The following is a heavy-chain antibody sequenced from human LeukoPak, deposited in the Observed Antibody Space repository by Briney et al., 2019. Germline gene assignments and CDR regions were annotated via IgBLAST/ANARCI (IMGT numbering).Heavy chain of an antibody. CDR2: IYYSGST. J-gene: IGHJ4*02. D-gene: IGHD3-22*01. Sequence: SETLSPTCTVSGGSISSGGYYWSWIRQHPGKGLEWIGYIYYSGSTYYNPSLKSRVTISVDTSKNQFSLKLSSVTAADTAVYYCARMSVYDSSGYYSNLFDYWGQGTLVTVSS. CDR1: GGSISSGGYY. V-gene: IGHV4-31*03. CDR3: ARMSVYDSSGYYSNLFDY.